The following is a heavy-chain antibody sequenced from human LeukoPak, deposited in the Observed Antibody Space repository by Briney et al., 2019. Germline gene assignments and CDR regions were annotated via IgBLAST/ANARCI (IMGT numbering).Heavy chain of an antibody. V-gene: IGHV6-1*01. CDR3: ARMVGLVSDY. CDR2: TYYRSKWYS. J-gene: IGHJ4*02. Sequence: SQTLSLTCAISEDSVSSNSAAWNWIRQSPSRGLEWLGRTYYRSKWYSYYAASVKSRITINPDTSKNQFSLQLKSVTPEDTAVYYCARMVGLVSDYWGQGTLVTVSS. CDR1: EDSVSSNSAA. D-gene: IGHD3-10*01.